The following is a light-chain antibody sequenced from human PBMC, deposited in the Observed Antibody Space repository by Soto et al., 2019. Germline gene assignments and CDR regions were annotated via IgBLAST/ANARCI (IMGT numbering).Light chain of an antibody. CDR1: QSVSSN. J-gene: IGKJ1*01. CDR2: GAS. V-gene: IGKV3-15*01. CDR3: PQYNNWPWT. Sequence: EIVMTQSPATLSVSPGERATLSCRASQSVSSNLAWYQQKPGQAPRLLIYGASTRATGIPARFSGSGSGTEFTLTISSLQSEDFAVYYCPQYNNWPWTFGQGTKVDI.